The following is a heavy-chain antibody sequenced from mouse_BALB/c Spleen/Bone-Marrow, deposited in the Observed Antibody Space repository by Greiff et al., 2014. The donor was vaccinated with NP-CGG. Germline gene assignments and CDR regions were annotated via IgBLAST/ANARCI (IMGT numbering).Heavy chain of an antibody. CDR3: TRVITTGSAWFAY. Sequence: EVKLVESGTVLARPGASVKMSCKASGYTFTSYWMHWVKQRPGQGLEWIGAIYPGNSDTSYNQKFKGKAKLTAVTSTSTAYMELSSLTNEDSAVYYCTRVITTGSAWFAYWGQGTLVTVSA. D-gene: IGHD2-4*01. J-gene: IGHJ3*01. CDR1: GYTFTSYW. V-gene: IGHV1-5*01. CDR2: IYPGNSDT.